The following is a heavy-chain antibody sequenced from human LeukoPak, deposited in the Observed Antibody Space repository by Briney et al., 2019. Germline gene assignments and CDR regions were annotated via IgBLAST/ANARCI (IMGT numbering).Heavy chain of an antibody. CDR3: ARDGWHSGSYSYFQH. CDR2: ISSSGSTI. Sequence: PGGSLRLSCAASGFTFSNAWMSWVRQAPGKGLEWVSYISSSGSTIYYADSVKGRFTISRDNAKNSLYLQMNSLRAEDTAVYYCARDGWHSGSYSYFQHWGQGTLVTVSS. D-gene: IGHD1-26*01. CDR1: GFTFSNAW. J-gene: IGHJ1*01. V-gene: IGHV3-11*04.